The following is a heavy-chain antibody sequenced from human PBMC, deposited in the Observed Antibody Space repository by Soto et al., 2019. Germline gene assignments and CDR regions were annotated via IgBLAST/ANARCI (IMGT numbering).Heavy chain of an antibody. CDR3: ARGDYYPDFVGVVFDY. Sequence: EVQLVQSGAEVKKPGESLKISCKGSGYSFTSYWIGWVRQMPGKGLEWMGIIYPGDSDTRYSPSFQGQVTISADKSSSTAYLLWRGLKASDNAVYYCARGDYYPDFVGVVFDYWGQGTLVTVSS. CDR2: IYPGDSDT. CDR1: GYSFTSYW. J-gene: IGHJ4*02. V-gene: IGHV5-51*03. D-gene: IGHD3-22*01.